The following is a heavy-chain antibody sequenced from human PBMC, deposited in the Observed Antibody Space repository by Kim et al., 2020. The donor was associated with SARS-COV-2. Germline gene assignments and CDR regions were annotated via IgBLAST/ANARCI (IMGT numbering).Heavy chain of an antibody. J-gene: IGHJ4*02. V-gene: IGHV3-7*03. Sequence: GGSLRLSCAASGFTFNGFWMTWVRQAPGKGLEWVANIKEDDSEIYYVDSVRGRFTISRDNAKNSVYLQMNSLRVEDTAVYYCARRAGFLIDYWGRGTMVTVSS. D-gene: IGHD3-9*01. CDR1: GFTFNGFW. CDR2: IKEDDSEI. CDR3: ARRAGFLIDY.